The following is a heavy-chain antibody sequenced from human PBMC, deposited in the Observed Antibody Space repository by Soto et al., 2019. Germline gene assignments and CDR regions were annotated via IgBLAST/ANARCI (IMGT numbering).Heavy chain of an antibody. Sequence: VASVRVSCKASGGTFSSYAISWVRQAPGQGLEWMGGIIPIFGTANYAQKFQGRVTITADESTSTAYMELSSLRSEDTAVYYCARAGIHHYADSAWFDSWGQGTLVTVSS. V-gene: IGHV1-69*13. J-gene: IGHJ5*01. D-gene: IGHD4-17*01. CDR2: IIPIFGTA. CDR1: GGTFSSYA. CDR3: ARAGIHHYADSAWFDS.